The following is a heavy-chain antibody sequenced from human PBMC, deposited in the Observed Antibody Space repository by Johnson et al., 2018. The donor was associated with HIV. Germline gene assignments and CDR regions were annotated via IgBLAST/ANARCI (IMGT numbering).Heavy chain of an antibody. Sequence: VQLVESGGGVVRPGWSLTLSCAASGFTIDDYGMTWVRQAPWKGLEWVSCLNWNGGSTGYADSVKCRFSISRDNSKNSLYLQMNSLRAEDTAFYYCARVIMVRGVLDVFDIWGQGTIVTVSS. CDR3: ARVIMVRGVLDVFDI. D-gene: IGHD3-10*01. V-gene: IGHV3-20*04. CDR1: GFTIDDYG. J-gene: IGHJ3*02. CDR2: LNWNGGST.